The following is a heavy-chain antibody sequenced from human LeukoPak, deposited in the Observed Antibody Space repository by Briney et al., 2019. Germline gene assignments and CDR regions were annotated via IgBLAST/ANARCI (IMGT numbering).Heavy chain of an antibody. CDR2: INPSGGSA. J-gene: IGHJ4*02. V-gene: IGHV1-46*01. CDR1: GYTFTSYY. Sequence: ASVKVSCKASGYTFTSYYMHWVRQAPGQGLEWMGIINPSGGSASYAQKFQGRVTMTRDTSTSTVYMELSSLRSEDTAVYYCARDQGDYYDSSGYPGGYWGQGTLVTVSS. D-gene: IGHD3-22*01. CDR3: ARDQGDYYDSSGYPGGY.